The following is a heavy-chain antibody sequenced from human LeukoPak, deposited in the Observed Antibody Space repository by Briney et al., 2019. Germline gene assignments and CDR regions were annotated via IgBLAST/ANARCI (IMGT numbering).Heavy chain of an antibody. CDR1: GFTFSRYR. CDR3: ARARRFGPVEY. CDR2: IKQDGNEK. V-gene: IGHV3-7*01. Sequence: GGSLRLSCEASGFTFSRYRMTWVRQVPGKGLECVANIKQDGNEKSYVDSVRGRFTISRDNSKDSLFLQMGGLRVEDTAVYYCARARRFGPVEYWGQGTLVTVSS. J-gene: IGHJ4*02. D-gene: IGHD3/OR15-3a*01.